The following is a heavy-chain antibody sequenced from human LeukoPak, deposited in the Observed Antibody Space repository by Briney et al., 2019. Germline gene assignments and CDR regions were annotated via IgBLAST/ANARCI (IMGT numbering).Heavy chain of an antibody. V-gene: IGHV1-8*01. CDR3: AKSGGYYDSSGYYDHYYYYYMDV. CDR2: MNPNSGNT. CDR1: GYTFTSYD. J-gene: IGHJ6*03. Sequence: ASVKVSCKASGYTFTSYDINWVRQATGQGLEWMGWMNPNSGNTGYAQKFQGRVTITADKSTSTAYMELSSLRSEDTAVYYCAKSGGYYDSSGYYDHYYYYYMDVWGKGTTVTVSS. D-gene: IGHD3-22*01.